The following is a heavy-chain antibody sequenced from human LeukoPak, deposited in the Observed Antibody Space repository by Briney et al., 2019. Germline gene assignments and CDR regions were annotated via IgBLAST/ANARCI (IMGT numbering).Heavy chain of an antibody. D-gene: IGHD4-17*01. Sequence: PGGSLRLSCAASGFTFSNYEMNRVRQAPGKGLEWVSYISAGASVTYDADSVKGRFSISRDNAKNSLYLRMNSLRAEDTAVYYCASAHYGDYEGFANLNFWGQGTLVTVSS. V-gene: IGHV3-48*03. CDR3: ASAHYGDYEGFANLNF. J-gene: IGHJ4*02. CDR1: GFTFSNYE. CDR2: ISAGASVT.